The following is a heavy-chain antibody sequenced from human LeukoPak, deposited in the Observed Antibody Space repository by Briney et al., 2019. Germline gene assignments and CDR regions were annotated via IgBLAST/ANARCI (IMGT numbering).Heavy chain of an antibody. CDR2: ISSSSSSI. J-gene: IGHJ4*02. D-gene: IGHD1-26*01. CDR3: ARGPWPQYCRSYGY. V-gene: IGHV3-21*01. CDR1: GFTFSSYS. Sequence: GGSLRLSCAASGFTFSSYSMNWVRQAPGKGLEWVSSISSSSSSIYYADSVKGRFTISRDNAKNSLYLQMNSLRAEDTAVYYCARGPWPQYCRSYGYWGQGTLVTVSS.